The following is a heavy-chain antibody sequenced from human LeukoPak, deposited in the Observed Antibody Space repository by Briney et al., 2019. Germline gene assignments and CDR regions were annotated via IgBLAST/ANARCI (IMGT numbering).Heavy chain of an antibody. CDR3: ASAGGEGAFDI. V-gene: IGHV1-69*04. J-gene: IGHJ3*02. Sequence: SVKVSCKASGGTFSSYAISWVRQAPGQGLEWMGRIIPILGIANYAQKFQGRVTITADESTSTAYMELSSLRSEDTAVYYCASAGGEGAFDIWGQGTMVTVSS. CDR1: GGTFSSYA. CDR2: IIPILGIA. D-gene: IGHD1-14*01.